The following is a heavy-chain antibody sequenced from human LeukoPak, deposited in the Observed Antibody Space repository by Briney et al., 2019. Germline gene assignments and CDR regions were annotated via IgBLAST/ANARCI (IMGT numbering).Heavy chain of an antibody. CDR2: IYYSGST. CDR3: ARDDFESFDY. D-gene: IGHD3-9*01. Sequence: PSETLSLTCTVSGGSISSSSYYWGWIRQPPGKGLGWIGSIYYSGSTYYNPSLKSRVTISVDTSKNQFSLKLSSVTAADTAVYYCARDDFESFDYWGQGTLVTVSS. J-gene: IGHJ4*02. V-gene: IGHV4-39*07. CDR1: GGSISSSSYY.